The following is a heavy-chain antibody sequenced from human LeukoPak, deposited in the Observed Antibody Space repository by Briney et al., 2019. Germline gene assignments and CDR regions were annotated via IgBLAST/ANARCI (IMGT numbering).Heavy chain of an antibody. CDR3: AGARYVWGSYLDVGFDY. V-gene: IGHV7-4-1*02. D-gene: IGHD3-16*01. CDR2: INTNTGNL. Sequence: ASVKVSCKASGYTFTSYAMNWVRQAPGQGLEWMGWINTNTGNLTYAQGFTGRFVFSLDTSVSTAYLQISSLKAEDTAVYYCAGARYVWGSYLDVGFDYWGQGTLVTVSS. J-gene: IGHJ4*02. CDR1: GYTFTSYA.